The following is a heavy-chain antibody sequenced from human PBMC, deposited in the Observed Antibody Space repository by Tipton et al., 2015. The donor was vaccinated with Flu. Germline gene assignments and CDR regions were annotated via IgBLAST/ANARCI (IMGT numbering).Heavy chain of an antibody. Sequence: TLSLTCTVSGYSIRSGYYWGWIRQPPGKGLEWIGTMYYSGITYYNSSLKSRVTISVDTSKNQISLKLNSVTAADTAAYYCAGRYDYLGYWGQGTLVTVSS. J-gene: IGHJ4*02. V-gene: IGHV4-38-2*02. CDR3: AGRYDYLGY. CDR2: MYYSGIT. CDR1: GYSIRSGYY. D-gene: IGHD3-16*01.